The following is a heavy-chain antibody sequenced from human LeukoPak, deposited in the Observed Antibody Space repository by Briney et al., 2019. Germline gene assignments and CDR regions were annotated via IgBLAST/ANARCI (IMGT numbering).Heavy chain of an antibody. CDR3: TRGGGGSFPHY. V-gene: IGHV3-53*01. Sequence: GGSLRLSCAASGLTVSRNYMSWVRQAPGKGLEWVSLIYSGGNTYYADSVRGRFTISRDTSKNMLYLQMNSLRAEDTAVYYCTRGGGGSFPHYWGQGTLVTVSS. D-gene: IGHD2-21*01. J-gene: IGHJ4*02. CDR1: GLTVSRNY. CDR2: IYSGGNT.